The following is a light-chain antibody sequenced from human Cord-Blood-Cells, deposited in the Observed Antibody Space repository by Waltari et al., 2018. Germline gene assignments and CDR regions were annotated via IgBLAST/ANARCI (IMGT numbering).Light chain of an antibody. V-gene: IGLV3-1*01. CDR2: QDS. J-gene: IGLJ2*01. Sequence: YELTQPPPVSVSPGQTASLTCAGDKLGDKYACWYQHKQGPSPGLVIYQDSKRPSGIPERFSGSNSGNTATLTISGTQAMDEADYYCQAWDSSTVVFGGGTKLTVL. CDR3: QAWDSSTVV. CDR1: KLGDKY.